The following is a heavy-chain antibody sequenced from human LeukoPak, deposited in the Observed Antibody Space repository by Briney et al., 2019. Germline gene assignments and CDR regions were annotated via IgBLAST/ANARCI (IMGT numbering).Heavy chain of an antibody. D-gene: IGHD1-1*01. CDR1: VGSIISSSYY. Sequence: PSETLSLTCTVAVGSIISSSYYCGWTRLPPGKWLEWIGIIYYSGSTYYNPSLKSRVNISVDTSKNQFSLKLSSVNDADKDVYYCARQRREGTGKLSWFDPWGKGTLVTVSS. CDR2: IYYSGST. V-gene: IGHV4-39*01. J-gene: IGHJ5*02. CDR3: ARQRREGTGKLSWFDP.